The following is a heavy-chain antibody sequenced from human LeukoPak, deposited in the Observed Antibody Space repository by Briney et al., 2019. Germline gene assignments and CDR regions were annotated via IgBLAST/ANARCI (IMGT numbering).Heavy chain of an antibody. CDR2: ISSSSSYI. V-gene: IGHV3-21*01. J-gene: IGHJ4*02. D-gene: IGHD3-10*01. CDR3: AKDIGSYYDY. CDR1: EFTFSSYS. Sequence: GGSLRLSCAASEFTFSSYSMNWVRQAPGKGLEWVSSISSSSSYIYYADSVKGRFTISRDNSKNTLYLEMNSLRAEDTAVYYCAKDIGSYYDYWGQGILVTVSS.